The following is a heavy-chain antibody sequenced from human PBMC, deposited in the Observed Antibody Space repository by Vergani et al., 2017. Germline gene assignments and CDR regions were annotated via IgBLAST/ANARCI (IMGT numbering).Heavy chain of an antibody. CDR1: GGSIRSGGYY. Sequence: QVQLQESGPGLVKPSQTLSLTCTVSGGSIRSGGYYWSLIRPHPGKGLEWIGYIYYSGSTYYNPSRKSRVTISVDTSKNQFSQKLSSVTAANTAVYYGARQATRITVIVIDGTDAFVFWGQGTMVTVSS. J-gene: IGHJ3*01. CDR2: IYYSGST. D-gene: IGHD3-22*01. V-gene: IGHV4-31*03. CDR3: ARQATRITVIVIDGTDAFVF.